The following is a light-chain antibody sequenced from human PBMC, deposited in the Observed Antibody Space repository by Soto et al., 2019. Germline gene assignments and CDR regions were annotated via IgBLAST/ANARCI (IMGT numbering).Light chain of an antibody. CDR2: GAS. Sequence: EIVLTQSPGTLSLSPGERATLSCRASQSVSSSYLAWYQQKPGQAPRLLIYGASGRATGIPDRFGGSGSGTDFTLTITRLEPEDFAVYYCQQYGSSPGITFGQGTRLDIK. CDR3: QQYGSSPGIT. V-gene: IGKV3-20*01. CDR1: QSVSSSY. J-gene: IGKJ5*01.